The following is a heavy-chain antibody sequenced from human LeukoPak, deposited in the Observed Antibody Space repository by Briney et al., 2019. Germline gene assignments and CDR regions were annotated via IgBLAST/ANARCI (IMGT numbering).Heavy chain of an antibody. CDR1: GFTFSSYA. CDR3: ARVSVRITMVRGVTFDY. D-gene: IGHD3-10*01. J-gene: IGHJ4*02. Sequence: PGGSLRLSCAASGFTFSSYAMHWVRQAPGKGLEWVAVISYDGSNKYYADPVKGRFTISRDNSKNTLYLQMNSLRAEDTAVYYCARVSVRITMVRGVTFDYWGQGTLVTVSS. CDR2: ISYDGSNK. V-gene: IGHV3-30-3*01.